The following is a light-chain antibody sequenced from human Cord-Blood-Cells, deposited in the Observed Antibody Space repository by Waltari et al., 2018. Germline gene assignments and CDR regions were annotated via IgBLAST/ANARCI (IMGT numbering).Light chain of an antibody. CDR3: QQYNSYSWT. V-gene: IGKV1-5*01. CDR1: QSISSW. J-gene: IGKJ1*01. Sequence: DIQMTQSPSTLSASVGDRVTITCRASQSISSWLAWYQQKPGKAPKLLIYDASSVESGVPSRFSGSGSGTEFTLTISSLKPDDFATYYCQQYNSYSWTFGQGTKVEIK. CDR2: DAS.